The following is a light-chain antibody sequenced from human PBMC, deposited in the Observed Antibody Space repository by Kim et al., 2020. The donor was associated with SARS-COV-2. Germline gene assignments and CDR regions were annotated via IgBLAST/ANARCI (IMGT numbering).Light chain of an antibody. CDR1: QSVSSNY. V-gene: IGKV3-20*01. Sequence: PGKRATLSCRASQSVSSNYFAWYQQKPGQAPRLLVYGASTRPAGIPDRFTGSGSGTDFTLTINRLEPEDFAVYYCQQYGSSPYTFGQGTKLEI. CDR2: GAS. J-gene: IGKJ2*01. CDR3: QQYGSSPYT.